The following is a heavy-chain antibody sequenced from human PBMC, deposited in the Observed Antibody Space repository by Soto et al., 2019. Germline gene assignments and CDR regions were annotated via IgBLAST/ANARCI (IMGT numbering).Heavy chain of an antibody. CDR3: ARAPGYDSSGYYQYYFDY. D-gene: IGHD3-22*01. Sequence: QVQLVQSGAEVKKPGSSVKVSCKASGGTFSSYAISWVRQAPGQGLEWMGGIIPIFGTANYAQKFQGRVTITADESTSTAYMELSSLSSEDTAVYYCARAPGYDSSGYYQYYFDYWGQGTLVTVSS. J-gene: IGHJ4*02. CDR2: IIPIFGTA. V-gene: IGHV1-69*01. CDR1: GGTFSSYA.